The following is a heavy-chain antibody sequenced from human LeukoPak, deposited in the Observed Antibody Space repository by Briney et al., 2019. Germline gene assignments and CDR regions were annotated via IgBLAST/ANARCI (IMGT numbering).Heavy chain of an antibody. Sequence: PGGSLRLSCAASGFTFSIYGMSWVRQAPGKGLVWVSRIKSDGSSITYADSVKGRFTISRDNAKNALYLQMNSLRAEDTAVYYCARDRSQVGFDPWGQGTLVTVSS. V-gene: IGHV3-74*01. J-gene: IGHJ5*02. CDR2: IKSDGSSI. CDR3: ARDRSQVGFDP. CDR1: GFTFSIYG.